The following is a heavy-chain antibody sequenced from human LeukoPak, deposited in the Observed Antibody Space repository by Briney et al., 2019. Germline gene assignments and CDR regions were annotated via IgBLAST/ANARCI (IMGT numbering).Heavy chain of an antibody. Sequence: SETLSLTCTVSGGSITSHSYQWSWIRQPAGTGLEWIGRIYTTGSTNYNPSLKSRVSISVDTSKNQFSLNLRSVTAADTAMYYCARSPDSSGWYGSNDYWGQGTLVTVSS. CDR3: ARSPDSSGWYGSNDY. V-gene: IGHV4-61*02. CDR1: GGSITSHSYQ. D-gene: IGHD6-19*01. CDR2: IYTTGST. J-gene: IGHJ4*02.